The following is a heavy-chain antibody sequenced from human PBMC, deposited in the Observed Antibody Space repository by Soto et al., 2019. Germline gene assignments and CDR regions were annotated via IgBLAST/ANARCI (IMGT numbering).Heavy chain of an antibody. V-gene: IGHV4-4*07. D-gene: IGHD6-13*01. Sequence: PSETLSLTCTVSGGSISSYYWSWIRQPAGKGLEWIGRIYTSGSTNYNPSLKSRVTISADKSISTAYLQWSSLKASDTAMYYCARSLRATAFIAAAAPFDYWGQGTLVTVSS. CDR3: ARSLRATAFIAAAAPFDY. CDR2: IYTSGST. J-gene: IGHJ4*02. CDR1: GGSISSYY.